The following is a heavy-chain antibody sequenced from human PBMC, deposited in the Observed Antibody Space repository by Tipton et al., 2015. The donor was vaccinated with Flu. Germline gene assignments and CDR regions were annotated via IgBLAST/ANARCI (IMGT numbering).Heavy chain of an antibody. CDR1: GGSVIRSSYY. J-gene: IGHJ4*02. D-gene: IGHD3-10*01. Sequence: TLSLTCAVSGGSVIRSSYYWGWIRQPPGKGLEWIGSIYYSGSTYYNPSLKSRVSISVDTSKNQFSLKLTSMTAADTATYYCARGQNYYDSGTFSYYIDYWGQGILVTVSS. CDR3: ARGQNYYDSGTFSYYIDY. V-gene: IGHV4-39*07. CDR2: IYYSGST.